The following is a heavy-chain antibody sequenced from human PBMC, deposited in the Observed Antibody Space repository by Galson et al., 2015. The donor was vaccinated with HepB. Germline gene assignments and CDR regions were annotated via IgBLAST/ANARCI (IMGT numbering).Heavy chain of an antibody. J-gene: IGHJ4*02. D-gene: IGHD1-14*01. CDR1: GFTFSSYA. CDR3: VKGPDFAEGY. CDR2: ISSNGGST. Sequence: SLRLSCAASGFTFSSYAMHWVRQAPGKGLEYVSAISSNGGSTYYADSVKGRFTISRDNSKNTLYLQMSSLRAEDTAVYYCVKGPDFAEGYWGQGTLVTVSS. V-gene: IGHV3-64D*06.